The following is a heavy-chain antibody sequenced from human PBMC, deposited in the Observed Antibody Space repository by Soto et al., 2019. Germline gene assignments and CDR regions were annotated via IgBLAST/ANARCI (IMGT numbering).Heavy chain of an antibody. J-gene: IGHJ4*02. CDR3: AKVSRKGSEIDFDS. CDR1: GYTFSNYD. V-gene: IGHV1-8*01. CDR2: VNPNNGDT. D-gene: IGHD3-10*01. Sequence: QVQLVQSGAELKKPGASVKVSCKASGYTFSNYDMNWVRQATGQGPEWIGWVNPNNGDTGYAQKFQGRVTLTTDISTTTAHMKLTSLRSEDTDIYNCAKVSRKGSEIDFDSCGQGTLITVSS.